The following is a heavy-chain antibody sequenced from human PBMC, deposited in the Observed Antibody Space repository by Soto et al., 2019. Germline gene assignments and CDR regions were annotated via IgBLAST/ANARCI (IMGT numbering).Heavy chain of an antibody. J-gene: IGHJ6*02. Sequence: PGGSLRLSCAASGFTFSSYSMNWVRQAPGKGLEWVSYISSSSSTIYYADSVKGRFTISRDNAKNSLYLQMNSLRDEDTAVCYCARAITIFGVVEETPLDVWGQGTTVTVSS. V-gene: IGHV3-48*02. D-gene: IGHD3-3*01. CDR3: ARAITIFGVVEETPLDV. CDR2: ISSSSSTI. CDR1: GFTFSSYS.